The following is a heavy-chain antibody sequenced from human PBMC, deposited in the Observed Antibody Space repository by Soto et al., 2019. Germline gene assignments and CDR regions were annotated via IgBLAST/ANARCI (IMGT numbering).Heavy chain of an antibody. CDR1: GGTLSGYA. J-gene: IGHJ6*02. CDR2: IIPIFGTA. CDR3: ARGYDFSRGYYSVDYYYGMDV. V-gene: IGHV1-69*13. D-gene: IGHD3-3*01. Sequence: SVKVACKASGGTLSGYAISWLRQAPGQGLEWMGGIIPIFGTANYAQKFQGRVTITADESTSTAYMELSSLRSEDTAVYYCARGYDFSRGYYSVDYYYGMDVWGQGTTVTVSS.